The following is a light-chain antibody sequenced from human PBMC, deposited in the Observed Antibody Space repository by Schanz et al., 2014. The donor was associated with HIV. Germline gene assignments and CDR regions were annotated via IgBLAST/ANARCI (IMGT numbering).Light chain of an antibody. Sequence: QSVLTQPASVSGSPGQSITISCTGTSSDVGGYNYVSWYQQHPGTAPKLMIYDVSNRPSGVSNRFSGSKSGNTASLTISGLQAEDEGDYYCSSYTSTNTLVVFGGGTKLTVL. CDR2: DVS. CDR3: SSYTSTNTLVV. V-gene: IGLV2-14*03. J-gene: IGLJ2*01. CDR1: SSDVGGYNY.